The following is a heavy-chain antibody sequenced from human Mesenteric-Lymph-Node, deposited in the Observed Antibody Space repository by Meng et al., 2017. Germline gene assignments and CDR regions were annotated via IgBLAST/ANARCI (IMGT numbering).Heavy chain of an antibody. CDR3: ARETGARYGDYGTDY. CDR1: GYSISSGYY. Sequence: SETLSLTCTVSGYSISSGYYWGWIRQPPGKGLEWIGSIYHSGSTYYNPSLKSRVTISVDTSKNQFSLKLSSVTAADTAVYYCARETGARYGDYGTDYWGQGTLVTVSS. CDR2: IYHSGST. J-gene: IGHJ4*02. D-gene: IGHD4-17*01. V-gene: IGHV4-38-2*02.